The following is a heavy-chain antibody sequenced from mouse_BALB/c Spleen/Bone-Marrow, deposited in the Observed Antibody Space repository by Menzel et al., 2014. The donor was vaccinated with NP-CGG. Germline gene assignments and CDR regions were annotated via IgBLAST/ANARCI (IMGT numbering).Heavy chain of an antibody. J-gene: IGHJ3*01. Sequence: EVQLQQSGAELVKPGASVKLSCTASGFNIKDTYMHWVKQRPEQGLEWIGRIDPANGNTKYDPKFQGKATITADTSSNTAYLQLSSLTSEDTAVYFCARSGDSSGYGFAYWGQGTLVTVSA. CDR2: IDPANGNT. CDR3: ARSGDSSGYGFAY. V-gene: IGHV14-3*02. D-gene: IGHD3-2*01. CDR1: GFNIKDTY.